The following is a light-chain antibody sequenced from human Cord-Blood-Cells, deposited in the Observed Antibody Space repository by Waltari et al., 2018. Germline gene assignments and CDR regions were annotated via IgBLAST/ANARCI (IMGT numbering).Light chain of an antibody. CDR3: QQYYSTPPYT. CDR1: RSVLYSSNNKNY. Sequence: DIVMTQSPDSLAVYLGGRATINSNSSRSVLYSSNNKNYLAWYQQKPGQPPKLLIYWASTRESGVPDRFSGSGSGTDFTLTISSLQAEDVAVYYCQQYYSTPPYTFGQGTKLEIK. V-gene: IGKV4-1*01. J-gene: IGKJ2*01. CDR2: WAS.